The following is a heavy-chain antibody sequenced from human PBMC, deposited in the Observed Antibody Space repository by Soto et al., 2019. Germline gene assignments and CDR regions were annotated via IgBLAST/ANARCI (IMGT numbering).Heavy chain of an antibody. D-gene: IGHD3-10*01. V-gene: IGHV3-23*01. Sequence: EVQLLESGGGLVQPGGSLRLSCAASGFTLSSYAMSWVRQAPGKWLEWVSAITASGNTDYVDSVKGRFTISRDSSRNTLYLQMNGLRDEDTAVYYCAKEDWELTRPRFDYWGQGTLVTVA. J-gene: IGHJ4*02. CDR2: ITASGNT. CDR3: AKEDWELTRPRFDY. CDR1: GFTLSSYA.